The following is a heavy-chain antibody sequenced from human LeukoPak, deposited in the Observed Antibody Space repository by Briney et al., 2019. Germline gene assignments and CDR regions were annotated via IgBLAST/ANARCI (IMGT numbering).Heavy chain of an antibody. CDR2: IRYDGSNK. D-gene: IGHD6-13*01. CDR3: AKAAARYSSPLPHAFDI. CDR1: GFTFSSYG. Sequence: GGSLRLSCAASGFTFSSYGMHWVRQAPGKGLEWVAFIRYDGSNKYYADSVKGRFTISRDNSKNTLYLQMNSLRAEDTAVYYCAKAAARYSSPLPHAFDIWGQGTMVTVSS. J-gene: IGHJ3*02. V-gene: IGHV3-30*02.